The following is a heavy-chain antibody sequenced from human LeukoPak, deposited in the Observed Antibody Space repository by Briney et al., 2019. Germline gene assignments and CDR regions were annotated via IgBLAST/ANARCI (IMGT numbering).Heavy chain of an antibody. Sequence: GESLKISCKGSGYSFTSYWIGWVRQMPGKGLVWMGIIYPGDSDTRFSPSFQGQVTISADKSISTAYLQWSSLKASDTAMYYCASYGDDYGDYDPFDIWGQGTMVTVSS. D-gene: IGHD4-17*01. CDR1: GYSFTSYW. CDR3: ASYGDDYGDYDPFDI. V-gene: IGHV5-51*01. CDR2: IYPGDSDT. J-gene: IGHJ3*02.